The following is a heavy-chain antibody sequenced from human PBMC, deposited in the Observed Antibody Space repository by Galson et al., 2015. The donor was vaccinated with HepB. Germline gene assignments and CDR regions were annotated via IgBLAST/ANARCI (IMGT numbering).Heavy chain of an antibody. CDR3: ARHEHNTDWYGFSYFDF. V-gene: IGHV4-59*08. J-gene: IGHJ4*02. CDR2: IYYTGST. CDR1: GGSISNYY. Sequence: ETLSPTCTVSGGSISNYYWSWIRQPPGKGLEWIGFIYYTGSTNYNPSLKSRVTISVDTSKNQFSLKVTSVTATDTAFYYCARHEHNTDWYGFSYFDFWGQGALVTVSS. D-gene: IGHD6-19*01.